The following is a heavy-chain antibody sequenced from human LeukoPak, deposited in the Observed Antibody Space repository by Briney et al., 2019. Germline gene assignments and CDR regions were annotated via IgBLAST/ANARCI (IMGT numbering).Heavy chain of an antibody. D-gene: IGHD3-22*01. CDR3: ARASNSGYYYFDY. Sequence: PSETLSLTCAVSGYSITTSFYWGWIRQPPGKGLKWIGIIHHSGYTYYNPSLKSRVTMSLNTSKNQFSLHLSSVTAADTALYYCARASNSGYYYFDYWGQGTLVTVSS. CDR1: GYSITTSFY. J-gene: IGHJ4*02. CDR2: IHHSGYT. V-gene: IGHV4-38-2*01.